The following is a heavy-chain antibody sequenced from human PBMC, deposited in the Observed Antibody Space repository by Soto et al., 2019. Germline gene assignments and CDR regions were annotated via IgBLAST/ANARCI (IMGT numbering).Heavy chain of an antibody. D-gene: IGHD3-3*01. J-gene: IGHJ6*02. V-gene: IGHV1-69*13. CDR2: IIPIFGTA. CDR1: GGTFSSYA. Sequence: ASVKVSCKASGGTFSSYAISWVRQAPGQGLEWMGGIIPIFGTANYAQKFQGRVTITADESTSTAYMELSSLRSEDTAVYYCARDGPTGGIFGKTYYYYGMDVWGQGTTVTVSS. CDR3: ARDGPTGGIFGKTYYYYGMDV.